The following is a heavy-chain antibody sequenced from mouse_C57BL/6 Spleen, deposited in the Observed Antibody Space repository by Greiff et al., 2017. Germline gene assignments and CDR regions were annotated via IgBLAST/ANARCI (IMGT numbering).Heavy chain of an antibody. J-gene: IGHJ2*01. CDR1: GFTFSSYA. CDR2: ISDGGSYT. D-gene: IGHD4-1*01. Sequence: EVQLVESGGGLVKPGGSLKLSCAASGFTFSSYAMSWVRQTPEKRLEWVATISDGGSYTYYPDNVKGRFTISRDNAKNNLYLQMSHLKSEDTAMYYCARANWDGFDYWGQGTTLTVSS. V-gene: IGHV5-4*01. CDR3: ARANWDGFDY.